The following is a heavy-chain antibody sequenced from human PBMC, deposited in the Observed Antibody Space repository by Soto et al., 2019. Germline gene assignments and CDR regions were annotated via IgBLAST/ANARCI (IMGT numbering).Heavy chain of an antibody. Sequence: QVQLVQSGAEVKKPGASVKVSCKASGYTFTSYGISWVRQAPGQGLEWMGWISAYNGNTNYAQKLQGRVTMTTDTSTSTAYMEVRSMRSDDTAVYYCAISLSGIYYYYGMDVWGQGTTVTVSS. CDR2: ISAYNGNT. CDR1: GYTFTSYG. J-gene: IGHJ6*02. D-gene: IGHD1-20*01. CDR3: AISLSGIYYYYGMDV. V-gene: IGHV1-18*04.